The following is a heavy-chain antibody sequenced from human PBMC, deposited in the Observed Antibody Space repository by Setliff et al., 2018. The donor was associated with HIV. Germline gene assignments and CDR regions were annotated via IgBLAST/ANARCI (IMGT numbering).Heavy chain of an antibody. CDR3: ARGRGAWFEGSWFDP. D-gene: IGHD6-19*01. Sequence: SETLSLTCTVSGGSINIGSFYWSWTRQPAGKGPEWLGHVYTSGNTYYDPSLASRVAISLDRSKNQFSLKLDSVTAADTALYFCARGRGAWFEGSWFDPWGQGILVTVSS. V-gene: IGHV4-61*09. CDR2: VYTSGNT. CDR1: GGSINIGSFY. J-gene: IGHJ5*02.